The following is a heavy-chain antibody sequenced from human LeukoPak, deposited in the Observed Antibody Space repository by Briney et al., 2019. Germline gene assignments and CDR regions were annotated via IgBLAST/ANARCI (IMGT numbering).Heavy chain of an antibody. CDR1: GGSFSGYY. V-gene: IGHV4-34*01. Sequence: PSETLSLTCAVYGGSFSGYYWSCLRQPPGKGLEWIGEINHSGSTNYNPSLKSRFTISVDTSKNQFSLKLSSVTAADTAVYYCARVPGHPPSASDYWGQGTLVTLSS. CDR3: ARVPGHPPSASDY. J-gene: IGHJ4*02. CDR2: INHSGST.